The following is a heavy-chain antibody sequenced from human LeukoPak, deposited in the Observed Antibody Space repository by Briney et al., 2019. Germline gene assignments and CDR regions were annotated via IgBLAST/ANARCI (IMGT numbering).Heavy chain of an antibody. Sequence: ASVKVSCKVSGYTLTELSMHRVRQAPGKGLEWMGDFDPEDGETIYAQKLQGRVTISEDTSTDTDYMELSSLRSEDTAVYYCATVTYYYDSSGFAFDIWGQGTMVTVSS. CDR1: GYTLTELS. V-gene: IGHV1-24*01. J-gene: IGHJ3*02. CDR2: FDPEDGET. D-gene: IGHD3-22*01. CDR3: ATVTYYYDSSGFAFDI.